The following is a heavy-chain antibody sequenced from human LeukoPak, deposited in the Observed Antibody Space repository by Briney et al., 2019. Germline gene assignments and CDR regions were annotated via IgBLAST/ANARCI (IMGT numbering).Heavy chain of an antibody. CDR1: GFTVSSNY. D-gene: IGHD6-19*01. V-gene: IGHV3-66*01. J-gene: IGHJ4*02. CDR3: ARDLGSGGWTGLGY. Sequence: GGSLRLSCAASGFTVSSNYMSWVRQAPGKGLEWVSVIYSGGSTYYADSVKGRFTISRDNSKNTLYLQMNSLRAEDTAVYYCARDLGSGGWTGLGYWGQGTLVTVSS. CDR2: IYSGGST.